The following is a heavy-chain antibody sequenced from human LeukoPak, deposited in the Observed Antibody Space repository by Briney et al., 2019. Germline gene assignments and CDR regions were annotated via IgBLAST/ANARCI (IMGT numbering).Heavy chain of an antibody. CDR3: ARGGSGSYGY. V-gene: IGHV1-2*02. J-gene: IGHJ4*02. D-gene: IGHD1-26*01. CDR2: INPNSGGT. Sequence: ASLKVSCKTSGYTFTGYYMHWVRQAPGQGLEWMGWINPNSGGTNYAQKFQGRVTITRNTSISTAYMELSSLRSEDTAVYYCARGGSGSYGYWGQGTLVTVSS. CDR1: GYTFTGYY.